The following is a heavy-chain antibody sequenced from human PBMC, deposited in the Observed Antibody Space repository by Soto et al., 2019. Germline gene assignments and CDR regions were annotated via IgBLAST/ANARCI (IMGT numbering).Heavy chain of an antibody. CDR2: ISYSDGS. CDR3: ASHRTFWPFDS. CDR1: GGSIGSSSYY. Sequence: SETLSLTCTVSGGSIGSSSYYWGWIRQPPGKGLQWIASISYSDGSFYNSSLKSRLTISVDTSKNQFSLSLRSVTAADTAVYYCASHRTFWPFDSWGQGTVVTVSS. V-gene: IGHV4-39*01. J-gene: IGHJ4*02. D-gene: IGHD2-8*01.